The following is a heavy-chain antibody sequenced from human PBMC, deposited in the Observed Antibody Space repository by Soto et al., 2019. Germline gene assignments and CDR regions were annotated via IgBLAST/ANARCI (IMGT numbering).Heavy chain of an antibody. CDR3: ARGYRSYSXXXXXDI. CDR2: IIPIFGTA. Sequence: QVQLVQSGAEVKKPGSSVKVSCKASGGTFSSYAISWVRQAPGQGLEWMGGIIPIFGTANYAQKFQGRVTITADKSTSTXXXXXSSLRSXXXXXXXXARGYRSYSXXXXXDIWGQG. V-gene: IGHV1-69*06. D-gene: IGHD1-26*01. J-gene: IGHJ3*02. CDR1: GGTFSSYA.